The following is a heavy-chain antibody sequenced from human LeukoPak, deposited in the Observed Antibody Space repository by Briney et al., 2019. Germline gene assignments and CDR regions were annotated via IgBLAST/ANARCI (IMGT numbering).Heavy chain of an antibody. Sequence: SETLSLTCTVSGGSISSYYWSWIRQPPGKGLERIGYIYYSGSTNYNPSLKSRVTISVDTSKNQFSLKLSSVTAADTAVYYCARGTYDFWSGYYSLDYWGQGTLVTVSS. CDR1: GGSISSYY. CDR3: ARGTYDFWSGYYSLDY. V-gene: IGHV4-59*01. CDR2: IYYSGST. D-gene: IGHD3-3*01. J-gene: IGHJ4*02.